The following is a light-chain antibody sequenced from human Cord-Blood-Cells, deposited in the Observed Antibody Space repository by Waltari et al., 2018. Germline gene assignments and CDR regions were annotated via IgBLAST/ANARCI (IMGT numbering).Light chain of an antibody. CDR1: QSISSY. CDR3: QQSYSTPLPS. Sequence: DIQMTQSPSSLSASVGDRVTITCRASQSISSYLNWYQQKPGKAPKLLIYAASSLQSGVPSRFSCGGSGTDFTLTISSVQPEDFATYYCQQSYSTPLPSFGQGAKVEIK. J-gene: IGKJ1*01. V-gene: IGKV1-39*01. CDR2: AAS.